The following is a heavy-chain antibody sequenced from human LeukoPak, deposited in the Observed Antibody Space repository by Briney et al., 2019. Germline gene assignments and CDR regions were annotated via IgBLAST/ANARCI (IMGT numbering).Heavy chain of an antibody. CDR3: ARDRLYGYGDHTLDY. CDR2: ISGSGGST. V-gene: IGHV3-23*01. J-gene: IGHJ4*02. Sequence: GGSLRLSCAASGFTFSSYAMSWVRQAPGKGLEWVSAISGSGGSTYYADSVKGRFTISRDNSKNTLYLQMNSLRAEDTAVYYCARDRLYGYGDHTLDYWGQGTLVTVSS. CDR1: GFTFSSYA. D-gene: IGHD4-17*01.